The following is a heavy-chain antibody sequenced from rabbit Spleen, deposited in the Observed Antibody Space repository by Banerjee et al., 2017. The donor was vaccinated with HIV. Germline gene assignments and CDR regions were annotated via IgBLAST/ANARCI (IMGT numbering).Heavy chain of an antibody. Sequence: QLEESGGGLVKPEGSLKLSCKASGFDFSRYGVSWVRQAPGKGLEWIGYIDPVFGIAYYATWVSGRFSISRENTQNTVYLQLNSLTAADTATYFCVRDQAHMLDLWGPGTLVPVS. V-gene: IGHV1S7*01. D-gene: IGHD1-1*01. CDR3: VRDQAHMLDL. J-gene: IGHJ4*01. CDR2: IDPVFGIA. CDR1: GFDFSRYG.